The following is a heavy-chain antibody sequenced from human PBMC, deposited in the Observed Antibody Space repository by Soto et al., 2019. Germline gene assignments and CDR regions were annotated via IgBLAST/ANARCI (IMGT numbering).Heavy chain of an antibody. CDR3: ARVVVTTYYYYGMDV. J-gene: IGHJ6*02. CDR2: MNPNSGNT. V-gene: IGHV1-8*01. CDR1: GYTFTSYD. D-gene: IGHD2-21*02. Sequence: GASVKVSCKASGYTFTSYDINWVRQATGQGLEWMGWMNPNSGNTGYAQKFQGRVTMTRNTSISTAYMELSSLRSEDTAVYYCARVVVTTYYYYGMDVWGQGPTVTVSS.